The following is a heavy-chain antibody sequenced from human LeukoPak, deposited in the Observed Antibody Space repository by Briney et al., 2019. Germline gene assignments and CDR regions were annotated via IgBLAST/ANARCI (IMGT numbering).Heavy chain of an antibody. V-gene: IGHV4-34*01. CDR1: GESFSTYY. CDR3: ARDRSIAARGYYFDY. J-gene: IGHJ4*02. CDR2: INHSGST. Sequence: PSETLSLTCAVYGESFSTYYWSWLRQPPGKGLEWIGEINHSGSTNYNPSLKSRVTISVDTSKNQFSLKLSSVTAADTAVYYCARDRSIAARGYYFDYWGQGTLVTVSS. D-gene: IGHD6-6*01.